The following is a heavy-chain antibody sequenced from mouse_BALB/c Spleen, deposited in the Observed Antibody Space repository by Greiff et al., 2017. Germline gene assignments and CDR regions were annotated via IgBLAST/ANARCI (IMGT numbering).Heavy chain of an antibody. CDR1: GYSITSGYY. V-gene: IGHV3-6*02. CDR3: AREEGYYYGSYYAMDY. Sequence: ESGPGLVKPSQSLSLTCSVTGYSITSGYYWNWIRQFPGNKLEWMGYISYDGSNNYNPSLKNRISITRDTSKNQFFLKLNSVTTEDTATYYCAREEGYYYGSYYAMDYWGQGTSVTVSS. J-gene: IGHJ4*01. D-gene: IGHD1-1*01. CDR2: ISYDGSN.